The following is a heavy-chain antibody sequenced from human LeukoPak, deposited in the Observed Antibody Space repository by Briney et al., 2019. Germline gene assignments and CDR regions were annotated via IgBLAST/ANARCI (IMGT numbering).Heavy chain of an antibody. D-gene: IGHD4-17*01. CDR2: ISWNSGSI. Sequence: GGSLRLSCAASGFTFDDYAMHWVRQAPGKGLEWVSGISWNSGSIGYADSVKGRFTISRDNAKNSLCLQMNSLRAEDTALYYCAKEAYGDLPYFDYWGQGTLVTVSS. V-gene: IGHV3-9*01. CDR3: AKEAYGDLPYFDY. CDR1: GFTFDDYA. J-gene: IGHJ4*02.